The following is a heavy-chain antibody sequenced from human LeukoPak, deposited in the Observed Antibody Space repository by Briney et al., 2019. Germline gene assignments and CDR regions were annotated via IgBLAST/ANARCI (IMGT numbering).Heavy chain of an antibody. CDR1: GYSFTSYW. V-gene: IGHV5-51*01. Sequence: GESLKISCKGSGYSFTSYWIGWVRQMPGKGLEWMGIIYPGDSDTRYSPSFQGQVTISADKSISTAYLQWSSLKASDTAMYYRARHDDPPPYWRIPYSSSDYYYGMDVWGQGTTVTVSS. CDR3: ARHDDPPPYWRIPYSSSDYYYGMDV. J-gene: IGHJ6*02. D-gene: IGHD6-6*01. CDR2: IYPGDSDT.